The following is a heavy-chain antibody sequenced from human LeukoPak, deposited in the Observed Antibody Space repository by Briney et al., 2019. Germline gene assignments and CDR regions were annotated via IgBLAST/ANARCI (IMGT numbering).Heavy chain of an antibody. CDR3: ARVYVLLWFGESNLPDY. Sequence: GGSLRLSCSASGFTFSSYAMHWVRQAPGKGLEWVAVISYDGSNKYYADSVKGRFTISRDNSKNTLYLQMNSLRAEDTAVYYCARVYVLLWFGESNLPDYWGQGTLVTVSS. CDR2: ISYDGSNK. CDR1: GFTFSSYA. D-gene: IGHD3-10*01. J-gene: IGHJ4*02. V-gene: IGHV3-30*04.